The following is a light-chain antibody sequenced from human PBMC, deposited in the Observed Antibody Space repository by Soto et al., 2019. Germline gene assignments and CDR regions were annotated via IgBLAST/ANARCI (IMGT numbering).Light chain of an antibody. CDR1: TSDVGGYNY. CDR2: EVT. CDR3: SSYAGNTRYV. V-gene: IGLV2-8*01. J-gene: IGLJ1*01. Sequence: QSALTQPPSASGSPGQSVTISCTGTTSDVGGYNYVSWYQQRPGTVSKLMIYEVTKRPSGVPDRFSGSKSGNTASLTVSGLQPEDEADYYCSSYAGNTRYVFGPGTKVTVL.